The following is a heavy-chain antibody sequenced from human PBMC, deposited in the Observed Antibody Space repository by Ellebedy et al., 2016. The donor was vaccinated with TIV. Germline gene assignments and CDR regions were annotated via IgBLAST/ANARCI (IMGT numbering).Heavy chain of an antibody. D-gene: IGHD1-26*01. CDR3: AKEEVGAPDH. CDR1: GFTLADHF. V-gene: IGHV1-46*03. CDR2: IRPSGDT. J-gene: IGHJ4*02. Sequence: ASVKVSXXASGFTLADHFMHWVRQAPGQGLEWMGIIRPSGDTTYAQKFQGRVTMTRDTATSTIYMELTGLGSEDTAVYYCAKEEVGAPDHWGQGTLVTVSS.